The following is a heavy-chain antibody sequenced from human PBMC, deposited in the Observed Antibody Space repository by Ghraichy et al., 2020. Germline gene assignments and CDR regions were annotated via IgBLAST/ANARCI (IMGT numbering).Heavy chain of an antibody. CDR1: GDSMTSDSYF. CDR3: ARCFTIFGVTTSMDV. CDR2: IYHSGST. Sequence: SETLSLTCSVSGDSMTSDSYFWGWIRQPPGKGLEWIGNIYHSGSTYYNPSLKSRVTISVDTSKNQFSLQLGSVTAADTAMYFCARCFTIFGVTTSMDVWGQGTTVIVSS. V-gene: IGHV4-39*01. D-gene: IGHD3-3*01. J-gene: IGHJ6*02.